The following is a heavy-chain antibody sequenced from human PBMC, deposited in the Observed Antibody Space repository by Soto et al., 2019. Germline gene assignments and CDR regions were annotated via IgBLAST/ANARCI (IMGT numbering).Heavy chain of an antibody. V-gene: IGHV1-69*06. CDR1: GGTLNSQS. J-gene: IGHJ5*02. D-gene: IGHD6-6*01. CDR2: IIPMFGTP. Sequence: QVQVFQSGAEVKKPGSSVRVSCKVSGGTLNSQSITWVRQSPGQGLEWMGGIIPMFGTPTDAQKFRGRVTISADTSTSTVYMELTSLSSQDTAVYYSATSLAARRKPYNWLNAWGQRTLATVSS. CDR3: ATSLAARRKPYNWLNA.